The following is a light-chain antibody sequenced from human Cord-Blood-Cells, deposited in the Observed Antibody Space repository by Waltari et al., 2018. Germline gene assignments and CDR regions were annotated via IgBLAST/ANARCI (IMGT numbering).Light chain of an antibody. CDR2: RNN. CDR1: SPNIGSNY. J-gene: IGLJ3*02. V-gene: IGLV1-47*01. Sequence: QSVLTQPPSASGTPGQRVTISCSGSSPNIGSNYVYWYQQLPGTAPKLLIYRNNQRPSGVPDRFSGSKSGTSASLATSGLRSEDEADYYCAAWDDSLSGRVFGGGTKLTVL. CDR3: AAWDDSLSGRV.